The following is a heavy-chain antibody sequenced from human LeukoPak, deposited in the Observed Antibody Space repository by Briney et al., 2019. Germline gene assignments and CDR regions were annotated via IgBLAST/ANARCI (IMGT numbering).Heavy chain of an antibody. CDR2: IMGGGGST. Sequence: GGSLRLSCAASGFTFSSYAMSWVRQAPGKGLEGVSAIMGGGGSTYYTDSVKGRFTISRDNSKNPLYLQMNSLRAEDTAVYYCAKDPLYCSSTSCPPGWFDPWGQGTLVTVSS. D-gene: IGHD2-2*01. J-gene: IGHJ5*02. CDR3: AKDPLYCSSTSCPPGWFDP. V-gene: IGHV3-23*01. CDR1: GFTFSSYA.